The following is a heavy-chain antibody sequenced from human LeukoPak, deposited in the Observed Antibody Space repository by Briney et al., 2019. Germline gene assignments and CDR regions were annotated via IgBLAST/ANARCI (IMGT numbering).Heavy chain of an antibody. D-gene: IGHD3/OR15-3a*01. CDR3: ATDGQVWFQGGLAY. V-gene: IGHV3-23*01. CDR1: GFTFSSYA. Sequence: GGSLRLSCAASGFTFSSYAMRWVRQAPGKGLEWVSAISGSGSSTYYADSVKGRFTISRDNSKNTLYLQLNSLRAEDTAVYYCATDGQVWFQGGLAYWGQGTLVTVSS. J-gene: IGHJ4*02. CDR2: ISGSGSST.